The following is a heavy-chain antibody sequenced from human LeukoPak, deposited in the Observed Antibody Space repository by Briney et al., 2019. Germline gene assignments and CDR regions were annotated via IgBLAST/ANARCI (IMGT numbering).Heavy chain of an antibody. Sequence: GESLKISCKGSGYSFTSYWIAWVRQMPGKGLEWMGIIYPGGSDTGYSPSFQGQVTISADKSISTAYLQWSSLKASDTAMYYCARQRTSINWFDPWGQGTLVTVSS. CDR3: ARQRTSINWFDP. J-gene: IGHJ5*02. CDR2: IYPGGSDT. CDR1: GYSFTSYW. V-gene: IGHV5-51*01. D-gene: IGHD3/OR15-3a*01.